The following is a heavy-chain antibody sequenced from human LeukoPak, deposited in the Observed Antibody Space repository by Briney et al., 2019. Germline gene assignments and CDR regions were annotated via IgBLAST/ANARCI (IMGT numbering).Heavy chain of an antibody. CDR2: ISWNSGSI. J-gene: IGHJ4*02. V-gene: IGHV3-9*01. Sequence: GGSLRLSCAASGFTFDNYAMHWVRQAPGKGLEWVSGISWNSGSIGYADSVKGRFTISRDNAKNSLYLQMNSLRAEDTALYYCAKDAAAGSGYYFDYWGQGTLVTVSS. CDR3: AKDAAAGSGYYFDY. D-gene: IGHD6-13*01. CDR1: GFTFDNYA.